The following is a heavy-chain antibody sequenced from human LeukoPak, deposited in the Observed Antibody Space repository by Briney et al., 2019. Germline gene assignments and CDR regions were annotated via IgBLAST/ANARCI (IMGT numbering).Heavy chain of an antibody. CDR3: ARVGSRQGY. D-gene: IGHD2-2*01. V-gene: IGHV3-13*01. CDR2: IGSADDT. J-gene: IGHJ4*02. Sequence: PGGSLRLSCAASGFTFSTYDMHWVRQATGKGLEWVSAIGSADDTYYAGSVKGRFTISRDNAKNSLYLQMNSLRAEDTAVYYCARVGSRQGYWGQGTLVTVSS. CDR1: GFTFSTYD.